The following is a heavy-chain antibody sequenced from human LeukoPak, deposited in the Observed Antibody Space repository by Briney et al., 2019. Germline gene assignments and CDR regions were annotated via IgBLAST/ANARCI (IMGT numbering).Heavy chain of an antibody. CDR1: GFTFSSYA. CDR2: ISGSGGST. J-gene: IGHJ4*02. Sequence: RGSLRLSCAASGFTFSSYAMSWVRQAPGKGLEWVSAISGSGGSTYYADSVKGRFTISRDNSKNTLYLQMNSLRAEDTAVYYCATNPPYCGGDCYSTYFFYWGQGTLVTVSS. D-gene: IGHD2-21*02. V-gene: IGHV3-23*01. CDR3: ATNPPYCGGDCYSTYFFY.